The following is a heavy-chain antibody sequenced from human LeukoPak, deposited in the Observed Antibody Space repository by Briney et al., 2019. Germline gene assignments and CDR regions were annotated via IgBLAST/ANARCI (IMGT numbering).Heavy chain of an antibody. CDR1: GGTFSSYA. D-gene: IGHD3-22*01. CDR3: ARGPHERSGYPDD. J-gene: IGHJ4*02. Sequence: SVKVSCKASGGTFSSYAISWVRQAPGQGLEWMGRIIPILGIASYAQKFQGRVTLTTDTSTSTAYMELRSLRSDDTAVYYCARGPHERSGYPDDWGQGTLVTVSS. CDR2: IIPILGIA. V-gene: IGHV1-69*04.